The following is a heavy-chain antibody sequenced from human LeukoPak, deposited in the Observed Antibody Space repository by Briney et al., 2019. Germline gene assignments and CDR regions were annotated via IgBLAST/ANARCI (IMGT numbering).Heavy chain of an antibody. J-gene: IGHJ4*02. Sequence: ASVKVSCKASGGTFSSYAISWVRQAPGQGLEWMGWISAYNGNTNYAQKLQGRVTMTTDTSTSTAYMELRSLRSDDTAVYYCARLYYYDSKTLDYWGQGTLVTVSS. CDR2: ISAYNGNT. D-gene: IGHD3-22*01. CDR1: GGTFSSYA. CDR3: ARLYYYDSKTLDY. V-gene: IGHV1-18*01.